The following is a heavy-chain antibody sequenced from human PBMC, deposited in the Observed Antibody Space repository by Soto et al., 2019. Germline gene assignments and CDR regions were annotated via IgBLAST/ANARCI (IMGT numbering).Heavy chain of an antibody. Sequence: PGGSLRLSCAASGFTVSSNYMSWARQAPGKGLEWVSVIYSGGSTYYADSVKGRFTISRDNSKNTLYLQMNSLRAEDTAVYYCARVIYYYGSGSYLGRADYFDYWGQGTLVTVSS. CDR2: IYSGGST. D-gene: IGHD3-10*01. V-gene: IGHV3-53*01. CDR3: ARVIYYYGSGSYLGRADYFDY. J-gene: IGHJ4*02. CDR1: GFTVSSNY.